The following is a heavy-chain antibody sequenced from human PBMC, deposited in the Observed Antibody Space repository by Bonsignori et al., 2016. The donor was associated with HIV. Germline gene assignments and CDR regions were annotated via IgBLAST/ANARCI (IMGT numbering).Heavy chain of an antibody. CDR2: IRGKAYGGTT. CDR3: TRVGYSGYVTEDY. V-gene: IGHV3-49*02. Sequence: WIRQPPGKGLEWVGFIRGKAYGGTTEYAASVKGRFTISRDDSKSNAYLQMNSLKTEDTAVYYCTRVGYSGYVTEDYWGQGTLVTVSS. D-gene: IGHD5-12*01. J-gene: IGHJ4*02.